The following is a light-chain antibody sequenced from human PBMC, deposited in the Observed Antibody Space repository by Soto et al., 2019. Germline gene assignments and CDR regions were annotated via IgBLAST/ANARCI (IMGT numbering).Light chain of an antibody. CDR1: QSVSSSY. CDR2: GAS. J-gene: IGKJ5*01. CDR3: QQYGRSPST. V-gene: IGKV3-20*01. Sequence: VLTQSPGTLSLSPGETATLSCRASQSVSSSYLGWYQQKPGQAPRLLIYGASSRATGIPGRFSGSGPGTDFTLTISRLEPEDFAVYYCQQYGRSPSTFGQGTRLETK.